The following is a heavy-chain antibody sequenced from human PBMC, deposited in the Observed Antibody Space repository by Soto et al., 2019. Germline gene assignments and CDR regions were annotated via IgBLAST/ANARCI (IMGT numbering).Heavy chain of an antibody. J-gene: IGHJ4*02. D-gene: IGHD7-27*01. CDR1: GDSVSSGGYY. CDR2: IYYSGST. CDR3: ARLSTNWL. Sequence: SETLSLTCVVSGDSVSSGGYYWGWIRQPPGKGLEWIGNIYYSGSTYYNPSLKSRVTISVDTSKNQFSLKLSSVTAADTAVYYCARLSTNWLWGQGTLVTVS. V-gene: IGHV4-39*01.